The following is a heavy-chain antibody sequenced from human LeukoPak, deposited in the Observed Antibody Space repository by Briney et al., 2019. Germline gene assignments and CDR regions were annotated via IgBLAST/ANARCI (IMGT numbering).Heavy chain of an antibody. CDR3: AKGLDDGYFDY. D-gene: IGHD1-1*01. CDR1: GFTFDDYA. CDR2: ISWNSGSI. J-gene: IGHJ4*02. V-gene: IGHV3-9*01. Sequence: GGSLRLSCAASGFTFDDYAMHWVRQAPGKGLGWVSGISWNSGSIGYADSVKGRFTISRDNAKNSLYLQMNSLRAEDTALYYCAKGLDDGYFDYWGQGTLVTVSS.